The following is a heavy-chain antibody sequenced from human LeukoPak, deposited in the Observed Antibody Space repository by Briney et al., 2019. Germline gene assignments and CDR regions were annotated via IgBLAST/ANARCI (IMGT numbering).Heavy chain of an antibody. CDR1: GFTFSDYY. V-gene: IGHV3-11*01. D-gene: IGHD4-23*01. Sequence: GGSLRLSCAASGFTFSDYYMSWIRQAPGKGLEWVSYISSSGSTIYYADSVKGRFTISRDNAKNSLYLQMNSLRAEDTAVYYCARAETTVVTPVDYWGRGTLVTVSS. CDR3: ARAETTVVTPVDY. CDR2: ISSSGSTI. J-gene: IGHJ4*02.